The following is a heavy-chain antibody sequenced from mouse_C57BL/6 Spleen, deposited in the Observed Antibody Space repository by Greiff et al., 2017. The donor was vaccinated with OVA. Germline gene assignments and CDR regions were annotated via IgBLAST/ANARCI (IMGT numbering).Heavy chain of an antibody. V-gene: IGHV2-2*01. D-gene: IGHD2-13*01. CDR2: IWSGGST. Sequence: VMLVESGPGLVQPSQSLSITCTVSGFSLTSYGVHWVRQSPGKGLEWLGVIWSGGSTDYNAAFISRLSISKDNSKSQVFFKMNSLQADDTAIYYCARESYYGALYAMDYWGQGTSVTVSS. J-gene: IGHJ4*01. CDR1: GFSLTSYG. CDR3: ARESYYGALYAMDY.